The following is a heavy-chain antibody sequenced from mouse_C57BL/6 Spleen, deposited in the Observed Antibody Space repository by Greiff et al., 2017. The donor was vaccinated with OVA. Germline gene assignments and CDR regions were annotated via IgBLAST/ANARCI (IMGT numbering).Heavy chain of an antibody. D-gene: IGHD2-3*01. Sequence: QVHVKQSGAELVKPGASVKLSCKASGYTFTSYWMHWVKQRPGQGLEWIGMIHPNSGSTNYNEKFKSKATLTVDKSSSTAYMQLSSLTSEDSAVYYCARAGNGYYPFAYWGQGTLVTVSA. J-gene: IGHJ3*01. CDR3: ARAGNGYYPFAY. CDR2: IHPNSGST. CDR1: GYTFTSYW. V-gene: IGHV1-64*01.